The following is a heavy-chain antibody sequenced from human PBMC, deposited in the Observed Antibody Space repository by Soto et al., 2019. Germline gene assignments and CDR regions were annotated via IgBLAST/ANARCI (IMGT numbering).Heavy chain of an antibody. D-gene: IGHD3-16*02. CDR3: AKDSRQYIWGSYRPIYALDV. CDR2: ISYDGSIK. Sequence: PGGSLRLSCAASGFSFSSYGMHWVRQAPGKGLEWVAVISYDGSIKYYGDSVKGRFTISRDHSKNMLDLQMNSLRAEDTAVYYCAKDSRQYIWGSYRPIYALDVWGQGTTVTVSS. J-gene: IGHJ6*02. CDR1: GFSFSSYG. V-gene: IGHV3-30*18.